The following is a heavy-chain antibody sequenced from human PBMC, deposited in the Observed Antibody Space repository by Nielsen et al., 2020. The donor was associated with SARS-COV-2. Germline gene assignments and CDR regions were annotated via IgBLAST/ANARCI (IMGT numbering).Heavy chain of an antibody. V-gene: IGHV3-21*01. D-gene: IGHD4-11*01. J-gene: IGHJ4*02. CDR2: ISSSSSYI. CDR3: ARGSVTTGFDY. CDR1: GFTFSSYS. Sequence: GESLKISCAASGFTFSSYSMNWVRQAPGKGLEWVSSISSSSSYIYYAGSVKGRFTISRDNAKNSLYLQMNSLRAEDTAVYYCARGSVTTGFDYWGQGTLVTVSS.